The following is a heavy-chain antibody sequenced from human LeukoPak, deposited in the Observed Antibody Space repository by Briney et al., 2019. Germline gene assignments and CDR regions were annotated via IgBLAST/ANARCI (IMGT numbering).Heavy chain of an antibody. J-gene: IGHJ6*03. CDR1: GGSISSGSYY. D-gene: IGHD4-11*01. Sequence: IPSQTLSLTCTVSGGSISSGSYYWSWIRQPAGKGLEWIGRIYTSGSTNYNPSLKSRVTISVDTPKNQFSLKLSSVTAADPAVYYCASYSNYVSASSYYYYMDVWGKGTTVTVSS. CDR2: IYTSGST. V-gene: IGHV4-61*02. CDR3: ASYSNYVSASSYYYYMDV.